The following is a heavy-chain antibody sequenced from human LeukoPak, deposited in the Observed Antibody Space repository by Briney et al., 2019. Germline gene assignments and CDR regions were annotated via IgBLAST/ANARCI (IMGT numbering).Heavy chain of an antibody. Sequence: SETLSLTCTVSGGSISSSRYYWGWIRQPPGKGLEWIGSIYYSGSTYYNPSLQSRVTLSVDASKSQFSLRLSSVTAADTAVYYCARLAVAGTFDYWGQGTLVTVSS. V-gene: IGHV4-39*01. D-gene: IGHD6-19*01. CDR1: GGSISSSRYY. CDR2: IYYSGST. CDR3: ARLAVAGTFDY. J-gene: IGHJ4*02.